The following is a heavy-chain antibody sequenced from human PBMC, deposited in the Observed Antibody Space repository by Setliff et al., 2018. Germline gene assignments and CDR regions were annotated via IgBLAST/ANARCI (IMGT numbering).Heavy chain of an antibody. V-gene: IGHV4-61*02. CDR2: LHTSGSI. CDR1: GGSISSGTYY. J-gene: IGHJ4*02. D-gene: IGHD6-13*01. CDR3: ARLTRGLQQVVGYYFDS. Sequence: SSETLSLTCTVSGGSISSGTYYWSWIRQPAGKGLEWIGRLHTSGSIDYNPSLKSRVTISVDPSKNQFSLRLRSVTAADTAIYHCARLTRGLQQVVGYYFDSWGQGTLVTVSS.